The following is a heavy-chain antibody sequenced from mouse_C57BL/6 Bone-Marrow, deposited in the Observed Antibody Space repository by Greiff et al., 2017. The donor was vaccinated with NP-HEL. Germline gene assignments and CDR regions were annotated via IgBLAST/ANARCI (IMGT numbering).Heavy chain of an antibody. CDR3: ARSGWEDWYFDV. CDR1: GYTFTSYW. J-gene: IGHJ1*03. CDR2: IDPSDSYT. V-gene: IGHV1-69*01. Sequence: VQLQQPGAELVMPGASVKLSCKASGYTFTSYWMHWVKQRPGQGLEWIGEIDPSDSYTNYNQKFKGKSTLTVDKSSSTAYMQLSSLTSEDSAVYYCARSGWEDWYFDVWGTGTTVTVSS. D-gene: IGHD3-1*01.